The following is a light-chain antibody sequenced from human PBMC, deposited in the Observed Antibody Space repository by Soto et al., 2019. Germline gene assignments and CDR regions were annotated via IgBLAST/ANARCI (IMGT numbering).Light chain of an antibody. CDR2: GAS. Sequence: EIVMTQSPATLSVSPGERATLSCRASQSVSSNIAWYQQKPGQAPRLLIYGASNRATGIPDRFSGSGSGTDFTLTISRLEPEDFAVYYCQQYSNSPFTFGPGTKVDIK. J-gene: IGKJ3*01. V-gene: IGKV3D-15*02. CDR1: QSVSSN. CDR3: QQYSNSPFT.